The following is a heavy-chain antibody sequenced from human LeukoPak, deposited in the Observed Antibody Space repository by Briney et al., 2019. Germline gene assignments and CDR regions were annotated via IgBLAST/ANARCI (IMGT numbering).Heavy chain of an antibody. D-gene: IGHD3-22*01. V-gene: IGHV3-23*01. CDR1: GFDFSSYA. CDR3: AKCPYYYDSSGHYTDY. J-gene: IGHJ4*02. CDR2: ISGSADTT. Sequence: GGSLRLSCAASGFDFSSYAMSWVRQAPGKGLEWVSVISGSADTTYYADSVKGRLTISRDNSKNTLYLQMNSLRAEDTAVYYCAKCPYYYDSSGHYTDYWGQGSLVTVSS.